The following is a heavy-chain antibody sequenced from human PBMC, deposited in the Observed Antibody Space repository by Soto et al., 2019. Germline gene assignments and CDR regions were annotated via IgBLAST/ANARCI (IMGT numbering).Heavy chain of an antibody. V-gene: IGHV4-34*01. D-gene: IGHD6-6*01. CDR3: AREKIAARLADP. Sequence: QVQLQQWGAGLLKPSETLSLTCAVYGGSFSGYYWSWIRQPPGKGLEWIWEINHSGSTNYNPSLKSRVTISVDTSKNQFSLKLSSVTAADTAVYYCAREKIAARLADPWGQGTLVTVSS. CDR2: INHSGST. J-gene: IGHJ5*02. CDR1: GGSFSGYY.